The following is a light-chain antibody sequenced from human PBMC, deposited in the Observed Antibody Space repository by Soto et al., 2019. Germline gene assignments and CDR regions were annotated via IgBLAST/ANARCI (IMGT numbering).Light chain of an antibody. V-gene: IGLV1-40*01. Sequence: QAVVTQPPSVSGAPGQRVTISCTGSSSNIGAGYDVHWYQQLPGTAPKLLIYGNSNRPSGVPDRFSGSKSGTSASLAITGLQAEAEAEYDCQSYDSSLSAHVVFGGGTKVTVL. CDR2: GNS. CDR1: SSNIGAGYD. J-gene: IGLJ2*01. CDR3: QSYDSSLSAHVV.